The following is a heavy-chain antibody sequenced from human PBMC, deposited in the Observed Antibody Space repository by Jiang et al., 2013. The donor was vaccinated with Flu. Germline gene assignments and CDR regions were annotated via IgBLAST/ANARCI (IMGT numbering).Heavy chain of an antibody. V-gene: IGHV3-30*04. CDR2: ISYDGSNK. CDR3: ASLGLTLATAIHEYFDY. J-gene: IGHJ4*02. Sequence: VQLVESGGGVVQPGRSLRLSCAASGFTFSSYAMHWVRQAPGKGLEWVAVISYDGSNKYYADSVKGRFTISRDNSKNTLYLQMNSLRAEDTAVYYCASLGLTLATAIHEYFDYWGQGTLVTVSS. D-gene: IGHD2-21*02. CDR1: GFTFSSYA.